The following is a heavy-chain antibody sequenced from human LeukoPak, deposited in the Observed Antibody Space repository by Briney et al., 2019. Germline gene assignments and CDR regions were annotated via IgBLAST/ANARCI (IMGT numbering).Heavy chain of an antibody. V-gene: IGHV3-30*18. J-gene: IGHJ4*02. Sequence: GGSLRLSCVASGFSFSSFGMHWVRQAPGKGLEWVAVISYDGSNKFYADSVKGRFTISRDNSKNTLYLQMDSLRAEYTAVYYCAKAGYSSGWRNFDSWGQGTLVTVSS. D-gene: IGHD6-19*01. CDR1: GFSFSSFG. CDR3: AKAGYSSGWRNFDS. CDR2: ISYDGSNK.